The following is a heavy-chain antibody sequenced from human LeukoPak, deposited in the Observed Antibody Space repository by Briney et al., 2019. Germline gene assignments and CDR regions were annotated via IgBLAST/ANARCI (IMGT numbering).Heavy chain of an antibody. D-gene: IGHD6-13*01. J-gene: IGHJ2*01. Sequence: SETLSLTCAVYGGSFSGYYWSWIRQPPGKGLEWIGEINHSGSTNYNPSLKSRVTISVDTSKNQFSLKLSSVTAADTAVYYCARRTAAGTSGWYFDLWGRGTLVTVSS. CDR2: INHSGST. CDR1: GGSFSGYY. V-gene: IGHV4-34*01. CDR3: ARRTAAGTSGWYFDL.